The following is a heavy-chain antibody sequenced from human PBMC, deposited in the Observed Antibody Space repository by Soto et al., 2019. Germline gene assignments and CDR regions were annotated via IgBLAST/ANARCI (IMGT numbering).Heavy chain of an antibody. CDR2: ISGSGGST. V-gene: IGHV3-23*01. Sequence: GGSLRLSCAASGFTFSSYAMSWVRQAPGKGLEWVSAISGSGGSTYYADSVKGRFTISRDNSKNTLYLQMNSLRAEDTAVYYCAKMGLWFGESQLDYWGQGTLVTVSS. D-gene: IGHD3-10*01. CDR1: GFTFSSYA. J-gene: IGHJ4*02. CDR3: AKMGLWFGESQLDY.